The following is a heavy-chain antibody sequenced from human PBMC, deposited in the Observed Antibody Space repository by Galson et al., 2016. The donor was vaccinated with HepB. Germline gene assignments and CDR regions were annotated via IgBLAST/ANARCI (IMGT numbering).Heavy chain of an antibody. CDR1: GFSFKNYD. D-gene: IGHD3-3*01. Sequence: SLRLSCAASGFSFKNYDMHWVRQTTGKGLEWVSTIDAAGATYYLGSVKGRFAISRENAKNSLYLQMNSLSAEDTAIYYCARAYYDFVYGMDVCGQGTTVTVSS. CDR3: ARAYYDFVYGMDV. J-gene: IGHJ6*02. CDR2: IDAAGAT. V-gene: IGHV3-13*01.